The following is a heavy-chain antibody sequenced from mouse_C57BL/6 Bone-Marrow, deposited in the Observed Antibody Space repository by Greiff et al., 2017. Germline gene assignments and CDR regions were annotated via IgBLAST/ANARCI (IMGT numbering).Heavy chain of an antibody. CDR3: TRGPNFDY. D-gene: IGHD3-3*01. J-gene: IGHJ2*01. Sequence: EVQLQQSGAELVRPGASVKLSCTASGFNFKDDYMHWVKQRPEQGLEWIGWIDPENGDTEYASKFQGKATITADTSSNTAYLQLSSLTSEDTAVYYCTRGPNFDYWGQGTTLTVSS. CDR2: IDPENGDT. V-gene: IGHV14-4*01. CDR1: GFNFKDDY.